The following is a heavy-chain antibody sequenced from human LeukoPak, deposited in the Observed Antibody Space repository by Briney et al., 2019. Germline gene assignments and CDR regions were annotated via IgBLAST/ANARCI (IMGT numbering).Heavy chain of an antibody. J-gene: IGHJ6*04. V-gene: IGHV1-69*13. CDR1: AGTFNMSA. Sequence: SVKLSCNAAAGTFNMSAISGGRKAPGQGLEWMGGIIPIFGTANYAQKFQGRVTITADVSTSTAYMELSRLRSEDTAVYYCARDQRGSLYKYGKDVCGKGTTVTVSS. CDR2: IIPIFGTA. CDR3: ARDQRGSLYKYGKDV. D-gene: IGHD3-10*01.